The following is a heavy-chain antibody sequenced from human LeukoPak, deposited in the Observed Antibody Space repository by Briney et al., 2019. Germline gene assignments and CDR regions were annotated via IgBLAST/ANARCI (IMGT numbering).Heavy chain of an antibody. CDR3: AREYCSTASCYNYYYSYYMDV. D-gene: IGHD2-2*02. CDR2: INHSGST. Sequence: SETLSLTCAVYGGSFSGYYWSWIRQPPGKGLEWIGEINHSGSTNYNPSLKSRVTISVDTSKNQFSLKLSSVTAADTAVYYCAREYCSTASCYNYYYSYYMDVWGKGTTVTVSS. V-gene: IGHV4-34*01. J-gene: IGHJ6*03. CDR1: GGSFSGYY.